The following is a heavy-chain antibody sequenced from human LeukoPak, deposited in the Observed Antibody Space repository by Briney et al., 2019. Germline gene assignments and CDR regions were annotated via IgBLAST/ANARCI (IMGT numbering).Heavy chain of an antibody. Sequence: SETLSLTCVVSGYPISSGYYWGWIRQPPGKGLEWIGSIYHSGSTYYNPSLKSRVTISVDTSKKQFSLKLSPSTAEHTAVYYCARYPLNSCRTEVVYWGQGALVTVSS. CDR2: IYHSGST. J-gene: IGHJ4*02. D-gene: IGHD2-2*01. V-gene: IGHV4-38-2*01. CDR1: GYPISSGYY. CDR3: ARYPLNSCRTEVVY.